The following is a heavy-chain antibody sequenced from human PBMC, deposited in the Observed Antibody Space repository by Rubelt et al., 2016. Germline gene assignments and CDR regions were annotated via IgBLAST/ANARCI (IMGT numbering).Heavy chain of an antibody. D-gene: IGHD6-13*01. V-gene: IGHV4-59*01. J-gene: IGHJ4*02. CDR1: GGSISSYY. Sequence: QMQLQESGPGLVQPSETLSLTCTVSGGSISSYYWSWIRQPPGQGLEWIGYIYGSGSINYNPSLKSRVTMSLDTSNSQFSLKLIAVTAADTAVYYGARGYGAGNSQLFDCWGQGTLVTVSS. CDR3: ARGYGAGNSQLFDC. CDR2: IYGSGSI.